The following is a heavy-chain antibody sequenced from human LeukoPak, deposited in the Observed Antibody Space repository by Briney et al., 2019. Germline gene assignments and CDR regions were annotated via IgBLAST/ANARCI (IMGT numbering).Heavy chain of an antibody. Sequence: PGGSLRLSCAASGFTVSSSYMSWVRQAPGKGLEWVSVIYSSGSTYYADSVKGRFTISRDNSKNTLYLQMNSLRAEDTAVYYCARGEYYYYYYMDVWGKGTTVTVSS. D-gene: IGHD3-10*01. J-gene: IGHJ6*03. CDR3: ARGEYYYYYYMDV. CDR2: IYSSGST. CDR1: GFTVSSSY. V-gene: IGHV3-66*02.